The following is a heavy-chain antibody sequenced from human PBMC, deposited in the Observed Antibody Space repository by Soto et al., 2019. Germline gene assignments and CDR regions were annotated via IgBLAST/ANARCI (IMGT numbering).Heavy chain of an antibody. V-gene: IGHV1-8*01. CDR2: MNPNSGNT. CDR3: ASRVLYGYPFDY. D-gene: IGHD2-8*02. J-gene: IGHJ4*02. Sequence: QVQLVQSGAEVKKPGASVKVSCKASGYTFTSYDINWVRQATGQGLEWMGWMNPNSGNTGYAQKFQGRVTRTRTTAISTAYMGLSSLRTEATAVYYRASRVLYGYPFDYWGQGTLVTVSS. CDR1: GYTFTSYD.